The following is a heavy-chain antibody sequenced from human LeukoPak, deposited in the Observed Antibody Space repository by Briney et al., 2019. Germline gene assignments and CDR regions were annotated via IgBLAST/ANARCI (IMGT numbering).Heavy chain of an antibody. D-gene: IGHD4-17*01. Sequence: GGSLRLSCAASGFTFSSYAMSWVRQAPGKGLEWVSIINSGGSTYYADSVKGRFTISRDNSKNTLFLQMNSLRVGDTAVYYCVYGDFHVFDYWGQGTLATVSS. CDR2: INSGGST. CDR3: VYGDFHVFDY. V-gene: IGHV3-23*01. CDR1: GFTFSSYA. J-gene: IGHJ4*02.